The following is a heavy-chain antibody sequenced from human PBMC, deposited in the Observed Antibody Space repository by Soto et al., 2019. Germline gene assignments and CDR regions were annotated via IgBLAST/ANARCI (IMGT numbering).Heavy chain of an antibody. V-gene: IGHV1-69*06. J-gene: IGHJ6*02. CDR2: IIPMFGTA. CDR3: ARQKAIPPHCYSGMAV. Sequence: QVHLVQSGAEVKKPGSSVKVSCTASGGTFGSYTVTWVRQAPGQGLEWMGEIIPMFGTASYAQKFQGRVTLTADKSTTTAHMELSSLSSDDTAVYFCARQKAIPPHCYSGMAVWGQGTTVTVSS. D-gene: IGHD2-21*01. CDR1: GGTFGSYT.